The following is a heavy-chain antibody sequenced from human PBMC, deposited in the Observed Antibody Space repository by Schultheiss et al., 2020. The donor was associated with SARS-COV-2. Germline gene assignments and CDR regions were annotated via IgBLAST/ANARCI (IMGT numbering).Heavy chain of an antibody. CDR2: ISSSGSTI. J-gene: IGHJ4*02. D-gene: IGHD3-10*01. CDR3: ARMDSRLLWFRELLSPPSEPSDY. V-gene: IGHV3-48*03. Sequence: GGSLRLSCAASGFTFSSYEMNWVRQAPGKGLEWVSYISSSGSTIYYADSVKGRFTISRDNAKNSLYLQMNSLRAEDTAVYYCARMDSRLLWFRELLSPPSEPSDYWGQGTLVTVSS. CDR1: GFTFSSYE.